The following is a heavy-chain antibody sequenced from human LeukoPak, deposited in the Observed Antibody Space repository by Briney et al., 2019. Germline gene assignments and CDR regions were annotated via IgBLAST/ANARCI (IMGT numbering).Heavy chain of an antibody. CDR3: ARSPYYDILTGSRGTFDY. CDR2: IYWDEDK. Sequence: ESGPTLVKPTQTLTLTCTFSGFSFRTSGVGVGWIRQPPGKALEWLAVIYWDEDKRYRPSLKSRLTITKDTSKNQVVLTMTNMDPVDTATYYCARSPYYDILTGSRGTFDYWGRGILVTVSS. CDR1: GFSFRTSGVG. J-gene: IGHJ4*02. V-gene: IGHV2-5*02. D-gene: IGHD3-9*01.